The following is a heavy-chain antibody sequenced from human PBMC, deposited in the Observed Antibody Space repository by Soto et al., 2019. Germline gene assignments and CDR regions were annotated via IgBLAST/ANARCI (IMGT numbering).Heavy chain of an antibody. CDR3: ATDIYSSGWYVGRSFDY. V-gene: IGHV1-24*01. CDR2: FDPEDGET. CDR1: GYTLTELS. Sequence: ASVKLACKVTGYTLTELSMHWVRHAPGKGLEWMGGFDPEDGETIYAQKFQGRVTMTEDTSTDTAYMELSSLRSEDTAVYYCATDIYSSGWYVGRSFDYWGQGTLVTVSS. D-gene: IGHD6-19*01. J-gene: IGHJ4*02.